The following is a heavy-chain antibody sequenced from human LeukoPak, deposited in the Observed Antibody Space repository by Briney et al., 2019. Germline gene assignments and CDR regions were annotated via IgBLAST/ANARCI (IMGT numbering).Heavy chain of an antibody. J-gene: IGHJ4*02. D-gene: IGHD1-1*01. V-gene: IGHV4-59*01. CDR1: GGSFSNYY. CDR2: ILYSGTT. CDR3: ARVGDWNDLVY. Sequence: SETLSLTCAVYGGSFSNYYWSWIRQTPGKGLEWIGYILYSGTTTNYNPSLKSRVTISVDTSKNQFSLKLSSVTAADTAVYCCARVGDWNDLVYWGQGTLVTVSS.